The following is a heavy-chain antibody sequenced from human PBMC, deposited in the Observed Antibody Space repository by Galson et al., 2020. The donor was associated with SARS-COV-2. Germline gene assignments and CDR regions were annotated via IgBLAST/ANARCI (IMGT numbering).Heavy chain of an antibody. J-gene: IGHJ4*02. Sequence: GGSLRLSCAASGFTFSRYDMHWVRQATGKGLEWVSAIGTAGDTYYPGSVKGRFTISRENAKNSLYLQMNSLRAGDTAVYYCARGTSSGWQYYFDYWGQGTLVTVSS. D-gene: IGHD6-19*01. CDR3: ARGTSSGWQYYFDY. CDR2: IGTAGDT. CDR1: GFTFSRYD. V-gene: IGHV3-13*01.